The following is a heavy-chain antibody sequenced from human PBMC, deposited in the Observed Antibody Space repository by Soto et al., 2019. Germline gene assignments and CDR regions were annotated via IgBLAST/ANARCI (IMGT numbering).Heavy chain of an antibody. Sequence: QVQLQESGPGLVKPSESLSLTCAVSGGSISSYDWSWIRQPPGKGLEWIGYIYYSGSTNYNPSLKSRVTISVDTSKNQFSLKLTSVTAADTAVYYCARSRYTSGWWTPPFDYWGQGTLVTVSS. CDR2: IYYSGST. V-gene: IGHV4-59*01. CDR1: GGSISSYD. D-gene: IGHD6-19*01. J-gene: IGHJ4*02. CDR3: ARSRYTSGWWTPPFDY.